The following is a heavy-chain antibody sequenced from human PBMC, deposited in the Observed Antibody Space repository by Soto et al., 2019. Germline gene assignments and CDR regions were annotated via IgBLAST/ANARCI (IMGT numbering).Heavy chain of an antibody. CDR1: GFTFSYYY. CDR2: ISSSGSTI. J-gene: IGHJ5*02. D-gene: IGHD6-19*01. CDR3: ARESYSSGQGGWFDP. V-gene: IGHV3-11*01. Sequence: GGSLRLCCAASGFTFSYYYMSWIRQAPGKGLEWVSYISSSGSTIYYADSVKGRFTISRDNAKNSLYLQMNRLRAEETAVYYCARESYSSGQGGWFDPWGQGTLVTVSS.